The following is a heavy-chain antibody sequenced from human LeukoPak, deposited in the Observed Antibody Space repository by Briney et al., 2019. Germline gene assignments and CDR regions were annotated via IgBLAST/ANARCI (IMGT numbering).Heavy chain of an antibody. Sequence: PSETLSLTCAVYGGSFSGYYWNWIRQPPGKGLEWIGEINHSGSTNYNPSLKSRVTISVDTSKNQFPLKLSSVTAADTAVYYCARVTNFYYYYMDVWGKGTTVTVSS. CDR1: GGSFSGYY. D-gene: IGHD5-24*01. CDR3: ARVTNFYYYYMDV. V-gene: IGHV4-34*01. CDR2: INHSGST. J-gene: IGHJ6*03.